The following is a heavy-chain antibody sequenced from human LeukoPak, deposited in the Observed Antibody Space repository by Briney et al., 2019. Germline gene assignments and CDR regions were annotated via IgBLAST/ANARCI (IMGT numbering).Heavy chain of an antibody. Sequence: GGSLRLSCAASGFTFSSYAMHWVRQAPGKGLEWVAVISYDGSNKYYADSVKGRFTISRDNSKNTLYLQMNSLRAEDTAVYYCAKDPIPNYYGSGTWFDPWGQGTLVTVSS. CDR2: ISYDGSNK. V-gene: IGHV3-30*04. J-gene: IGHJ5*02. CDR3: AKDPIPNYYGSGTWFDP. D-gene: IGHD3-10*01. CDR1: GFTFSSYA.